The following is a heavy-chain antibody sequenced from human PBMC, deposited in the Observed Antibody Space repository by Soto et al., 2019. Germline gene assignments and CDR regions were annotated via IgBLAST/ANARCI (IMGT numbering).Heavy chain of an antibody. J-gene: IGHJ6*02. CDR1: GYTFTSYA. V-gene: IGHV1-3*01. CDR2: INAGNGNT. Sequence: GASVKVSCKASGYTFTSYAMHWVRQAPGQRLEWMGWINAGNGNTKYSQKFQGRVTITRDTSASTAYMELSSLRSEDTAVYYCASYLFYSNYDYYYYYGMDVWGQGTTVTVSS. CDR3: ASYLFYSNYDYYYYYGMDV. D-gene: IGHD4-4*01.